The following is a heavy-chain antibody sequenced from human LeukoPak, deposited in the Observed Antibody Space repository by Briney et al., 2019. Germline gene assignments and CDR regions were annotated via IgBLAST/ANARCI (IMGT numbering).Heavy chain of an antibody. V-gene: IGHV4-59*08. D-gene: IGHD3-22*01. CDR1: GGSISSYY. J-gene: IGHJ4*02. CDR2: IYYSGST. Sequence: SETLSLTCTVSGGSISSYYWSWIRQPPGKGLEWIGYIYYSGSTNYKPSLKSRVTISVDTSKNQFSLKLSSVTAAGTAVYYCARLNYYDRSASKAFEYWGQGTLVTVSS. CDR3: ARLNYYDRSASKAFEY.